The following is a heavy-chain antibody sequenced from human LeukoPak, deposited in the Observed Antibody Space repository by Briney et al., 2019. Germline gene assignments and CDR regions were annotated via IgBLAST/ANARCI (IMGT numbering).Heavy chain of an antibody. Sequence: ASVKVSCKASGYTFTSYGITWVRQAPGQGLEWMAWISPYNGDTNYTQNLQGRVTMTTDTSTSTVYMELRSLRSDDTAVYYCAREEVRRAVAGYFDNWGQGTLVTVSS. CDR3: AREEVRRAVAGYFDN. CDR2: ISPYNGDT. V-gene: IGHV1-18*01. CDR1: GYTFTSYG. D-gene: IGHD6-19*01. J-gene: IGHJ4*02.